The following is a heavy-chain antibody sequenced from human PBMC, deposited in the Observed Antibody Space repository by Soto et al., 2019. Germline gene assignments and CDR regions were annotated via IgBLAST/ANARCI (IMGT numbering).Heavy chain of an antibody. D-gene: IGHD2-15*01. CDR3: ARDYVVVVVAATRPAGYYYGMDV. CDR2: ISAYNGNT. V-gene: IGHV1-18*04. Sequence: ASVKVSCKASGYTFTSCCISWVRQAPGQGLECMGGISAYNGNTNYAQKLQGRVTMTTDTSTSTAYMELRSLRSDDTAVYYCARDYVVVVVAATRPAGYYYGMDVWGQGTTVTVSS. J-gene: IGHJ6*02. CDR1: GYTFTSCC.